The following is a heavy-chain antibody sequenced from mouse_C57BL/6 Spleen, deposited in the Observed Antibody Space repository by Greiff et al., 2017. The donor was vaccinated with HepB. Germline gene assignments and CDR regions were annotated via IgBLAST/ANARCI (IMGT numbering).Heavy chain of an antibody. CDR2: ISSGSSTI. D-gene: IGHD2-4*01. Sequence: EVKLQESGGGLVKPGGSLKLSCAASGFTFSDYGMHWVRQAPEKGLEWVAYISSGSSTIYYADTVKGRFTISRDNAKNTLFLQMTSLRSEDTAMYYCARSPLYYDYDRGYFDYWGQGTTLTVSS. CDR1: GFTFSDYG. CDR3: ARSPLYYDYDRGYFDY. V-gene: IGHV5-17*01. J-gene: IGHJ2*01.